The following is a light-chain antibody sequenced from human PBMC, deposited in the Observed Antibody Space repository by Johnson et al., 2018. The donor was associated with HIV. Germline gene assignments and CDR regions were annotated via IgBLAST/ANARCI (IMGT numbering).Light chain of an antibody. CDR2: DNN. J-gene: IGLJ1*01. Sequence: QSVLTQPPSVSAAPGQKVTISCSGSSSNIGNNYISWYQQLPGTAPKLLIYDNNKRPSGIPDRFSGSKSGTSATLGITGLQTGDEAEYYCGTWDSRLSAASVFGTGTKVTVL. CDR1: SSNIGNNY. CDR3: GTWDSRLSAASV. V-gene: IGLV1-51*01.